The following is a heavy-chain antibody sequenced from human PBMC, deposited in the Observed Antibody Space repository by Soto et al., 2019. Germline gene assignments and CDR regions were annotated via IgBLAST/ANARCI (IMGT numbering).Heavy chain of an antibody. V-gene: IGHV5-51*01. Sequence: PXESPTIYRQGSGYRFTSYWIGLVRQMPGKGVEWMGIIHLGDSNTRYSPSFQGQVTISADKSISTAHLQWSSLKASDTAIYYCARQEYCSSTSCYTVDSWGQGTLVTVSS. CDR3: ARQEYCSSTSCYTVDS. J-gene: IGHJ4*02. CDR2: IHLGDSNT. CDR1: GYRFTSYW. D-gene: IGHD2-2*02.